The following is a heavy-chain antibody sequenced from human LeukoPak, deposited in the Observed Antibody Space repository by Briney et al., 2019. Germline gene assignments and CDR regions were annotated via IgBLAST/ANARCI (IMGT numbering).Heavy chain of an antibody. Sequence: SETLSLTCTVSGGSVSSSSFYWGWIRQPPGKGLEWIGSIYYSGSTYYNPFLKSRVTISVDTSKNQFSLKLSSVTAADTAVYYCARDQQWLVYWGQGTLVTVSS. D-gene: IGHD6-19*01. CDR3: ARDQQWLVY. CDR2: IYYSGST. J-gene: IGHJ4*02. CDR1: GGSVSSSSFY. V-gene: IGHV4-39*02.